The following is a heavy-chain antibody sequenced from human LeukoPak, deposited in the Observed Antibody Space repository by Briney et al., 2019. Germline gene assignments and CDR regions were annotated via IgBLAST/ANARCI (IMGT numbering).Heavy chain of an antibody. D-gene: IGHD3-10*01. CDR1: GFTFSMYS. Sequence: GGSLRLSCSASGFTFSMYSMHWVRQAPGKGLESVSSISTNGGTTDYADSVRGRFTISRDNSKNTLHLQMSSLRAEDTAMYYCAKGGGSGTLKYYFDYWGQGTLVTVSS. CDR2: ISTNGGTT. J-gene: IGHJ4*02. CDR3: AKGGGSGTLKYYFDY. V-gene: IGHV3-64D*06.